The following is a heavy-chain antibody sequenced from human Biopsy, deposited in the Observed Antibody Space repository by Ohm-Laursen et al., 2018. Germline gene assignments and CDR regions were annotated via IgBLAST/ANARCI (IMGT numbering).Heavy chain of an antibody. CDR1: GGSINGGSYY. Sequence: SETLSHTCTVSGGSINGGSYYWSWLRQPPGKGLEWIGYIYYSVNTHYNPSLKSRVTMSIDTSKNQFSLRLSSVTSADTAVYYCAREDYYTWFDPWGQGTLVTVSS. J-gene: IGHJ5*02. CDR2: IYYSVNT. V-gene: IGHV4-61*01. D-gene: IGHD2/OR15-2a*01. CDR3: AREDYYTWFDP.